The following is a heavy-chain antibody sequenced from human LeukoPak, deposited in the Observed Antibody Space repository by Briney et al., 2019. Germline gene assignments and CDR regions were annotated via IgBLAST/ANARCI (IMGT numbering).Heavy chain of an antibody. D-gene: IGHD4-17*01. J-gene: IGHJ4*02. V-gene: IGHV3-30*03. CDR1: GFTFSSYG. Sequence: PGGSLRLSCAASGFTFSSYGMHWVRQAPGKGLEWVAVISYDGSNKYYADSVKGRFTISRDNSKNTLYLQMNSLRAEDTAVYYCARDHYGDPEYYFDYWGQGTLVTVSS. CDR2: ISYDGSNK. CDR3: ARDHYGDPEYYFDY.